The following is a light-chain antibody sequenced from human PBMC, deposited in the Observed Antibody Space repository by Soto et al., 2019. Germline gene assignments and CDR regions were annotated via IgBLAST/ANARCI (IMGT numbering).Light chain of an antibody. J-gene: IGKJ1*01. CDR2: GAS. V-gene: IGKV3-20*01. Sequence: IVLTKSPGTLSLSPGAIATLSCRASQSVSSSYLAWYQQKPGQAPRLLIYGASSRATGIPDRFSGSGSGTDFTLTIARLEPEDFAVYYCQLYGSSPKTFGQGSKVDI. CDR3: QLYGSSPKT. CDR1: QSVSSSY.